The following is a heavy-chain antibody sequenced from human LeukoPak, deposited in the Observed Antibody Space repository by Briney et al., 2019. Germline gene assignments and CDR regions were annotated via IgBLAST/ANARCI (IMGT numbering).Heavy chain of an antibody. D-gene: IGHD2-15*01. CDR1: GFTFSTSS. CDR2: ISSSNTYI. CDR3: ARTNCSGGTCYEVSTY. V-gene: IGHV3-21*01. J-gene: IGHJ4*02. Sequence: GGSLRLSCVASGFTFSTSSMTWVRQAPGKGLEWVSSISSSNTYIYYTDSVKGRFTISRDNAKNSLFLQMNSLRAEDTAVYYCARTNCSGGTCYEVSTYWGQGTLVTVSS.